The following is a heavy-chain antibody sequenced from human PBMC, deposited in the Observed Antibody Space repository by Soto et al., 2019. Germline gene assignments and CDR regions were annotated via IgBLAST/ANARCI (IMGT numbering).Heavy chain of an antibody. CDR3: ARDSGSSSWYGMDV. CDR1: GGSISSGGYY. V-gene: IGHV4-31*03. J-gene: IGHJ6*01. Sequence: PSETLSLTCTVSGGSISSGGYYWSWIRQHPGKGLEWIGYIYYSGSTYYNPSLKSRVTISVDTSKNQFSLKLSSVTAADTAVYYCARDSGSSSWYGMDVWGQGTTVTVSS. D-gene: IGHD6-13*01. CDR2: IYYSGST.